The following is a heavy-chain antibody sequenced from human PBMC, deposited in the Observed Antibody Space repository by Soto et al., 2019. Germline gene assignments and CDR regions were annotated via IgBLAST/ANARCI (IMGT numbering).Heavy chain of an antibody. D-gene: IGHD2-15*01. J-gene: IGHJ4*02. CDR2: ISGSGGST. CDR1: GFTFSSYA. Sequence: GGSLRLSCAASGFTFSSYAMSWVRQAPGKGLEWVSAISGSGGSTYYADSVKGRFTISRDNSKNTLYRQMNSLRAEETAVYYCAKGRYCSGGSCYSGAYYFDYWGQGTLVTVSS. CDR3: AKGRYCSGGSCYSGAYYFDY. V-gene: IGHV3-23*01.